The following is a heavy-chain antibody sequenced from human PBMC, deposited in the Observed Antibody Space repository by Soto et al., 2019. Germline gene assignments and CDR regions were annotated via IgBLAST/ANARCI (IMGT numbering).Heavy chain of an antibody. Sequence: PSETLSLTCTVSGISISDEYHCTWIRQSPAKGLEWIGYISYTGTTYYNPSLKSRVTVSGDTSKNQFSLRMASVTAADTAVYYCARQPTVTTTRRFFDSWGQGSLVTVSS. CDR3: ARQPTVTTTRRFFDS. V-gene: IGHV4-30-4*01. J-gene: IGHJ4*02. D-gene: IGHD4-17*01. CDR1: GISISDEYH. CDR2: ISYTGTT.